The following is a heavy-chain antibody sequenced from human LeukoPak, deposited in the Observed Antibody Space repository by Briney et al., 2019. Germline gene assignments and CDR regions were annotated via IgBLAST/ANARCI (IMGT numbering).Heavy chain of an antibody. CDR3: ARDRAANQDWVEFDP. Sequence: GGSLRLSCAVSGFIVSDYYISWIRQAPGKGLEWVGLIRDSGEAFYADFARGRFAISRDESENTLYLQMNSLRVEDTAVYFCARDRAANQDWVEFDPWGQGTPVIVSS. D-gene: IGHD3/OR15-3a*01. CDR2: IRDSGEA. J-gene: IGHJ5*02. CDR1: GFIVSDYY. V-gene: IGHV3-66*03.